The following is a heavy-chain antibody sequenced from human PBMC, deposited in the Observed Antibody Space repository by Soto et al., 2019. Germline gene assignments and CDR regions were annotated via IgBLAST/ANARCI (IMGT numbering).Heavy chain of an antibody. D-gene: IGHD2-15*01. CDR3: EIALGWYTH. Sequence: EVQLLESGGGLVQPGGSLRLSCTASGFTFSDHAMTWVRQAPGKGLEWLSGISGGGSGAYYADSVKGRFTVSRANSNNALFRQMDSLRVEDTAVYYREIALGWYTHWGQGTLVTVSS. CDR1: GFTFSDHA. V-gene: IGHV3-23*01. CDR2: ISGGGSGA. J-gene: IGHJ4*02.